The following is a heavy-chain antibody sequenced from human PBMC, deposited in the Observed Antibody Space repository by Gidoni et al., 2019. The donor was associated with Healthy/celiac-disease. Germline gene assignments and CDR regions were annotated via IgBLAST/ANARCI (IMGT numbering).Heavy chain of an antibody. V-gene: IGHV3-33*08. CDR1: GLTFSSYG. J-gene: IGHJ3*02. CDR3: ARDKSVTMVRGDAFDI. D-gene: IGHD3-10*01. CDR2: IWYDGSNK. Sequence: QVQLVESGGGVVQPGRSLSLSCAASGLTFSSYGMHWVRQAPGKGLGWVAVIWYDGSNKYYADSVKGRFTISRDNSKNTLYLQMNSLRAEDTAVYYCARDKSVTMVRGDAFDIWGQGTMVTVSS.